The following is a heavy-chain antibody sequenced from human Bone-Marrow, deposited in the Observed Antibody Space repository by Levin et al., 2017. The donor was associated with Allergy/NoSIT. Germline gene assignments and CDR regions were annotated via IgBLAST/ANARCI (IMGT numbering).Heavy chain of an antibody. Sequence: GGSLRLSCVASGFTFSSYAMTWVRQTPGKGLEWVSAISGSGSTTYYADSVKGRFTISRDNSKNTLYLQMNSLRAEDTAVYYCAKAPYYDFWSGYSSWFDPWGQGTLVTVSS. CDR3: AKAPYYDFWSGYSSWFDP. D-gene: IGHD3-3*01. V-gene: IGHV3-23*01. J-gene: IGHJ5*02. CDR2: ISGSGSTT. CDR1: GFTFSSYA.